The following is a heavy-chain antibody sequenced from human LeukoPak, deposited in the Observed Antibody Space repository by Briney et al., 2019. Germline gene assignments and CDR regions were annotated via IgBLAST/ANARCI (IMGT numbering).Heavy chain of an antibody. CDR1: GFTFSSYA. CDR3: AKEVAATIAAARFGAFDI. V-gene: IGHV3-23*01. Sequence: GGSLRLSCAASGFTFSSYAMSWVRQAPGKGLEWVSAISGSGGSTYYADSVKGRFTISRDNSKNTLYLQMNSLRAEDTAVYYCAKEVAATIAAARFGAFDIWGQGTMVTVSS. J-gene: IGHJ3*02. D-gene: IGHD6-13*01. CDR2: ISGSGGST.